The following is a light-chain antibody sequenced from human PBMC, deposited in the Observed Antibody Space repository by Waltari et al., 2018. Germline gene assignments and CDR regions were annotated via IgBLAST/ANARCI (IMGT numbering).Light chain of an antibody. CDR2: MNN. CDR3: AAWDDSLYVV. Sequence: SVLTQPPSASGTPGQRVTIYCSGRRYNIARNTVNWYQPHPGTAPKHLIYMNNQRPSGVPDRFSGSTSGTAASLAISGLQSEDEADYYCAAWDDSLYVVFGGGTKLTVL. CDR1: RYNIARNT. J-gene: IGLJ2*01. V-gene: IGLV1-44*01.